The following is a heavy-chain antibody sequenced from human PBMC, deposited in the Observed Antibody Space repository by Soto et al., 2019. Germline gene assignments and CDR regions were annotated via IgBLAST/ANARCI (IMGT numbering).Heavy chain of an antibody. CDR1: GGTFSIYA. CDR2: INAGNGNT. D-gene: IGHD2-15*01. J-gene: IGHJ6*02. V-gene: IGHV1-3*01. CDR3: ARDLRCSGGSCYSAGMDV. Sequence: ASVKVSCKASGGTFSIYAISWVLQAGLQRLDWMGWINAGNGNTKYSQKFQGRVTITRDTSASTAYMELSSLRSEDTAVYYCARDLRCSGGSCYSAGMDVWGQGTTVTVSS.